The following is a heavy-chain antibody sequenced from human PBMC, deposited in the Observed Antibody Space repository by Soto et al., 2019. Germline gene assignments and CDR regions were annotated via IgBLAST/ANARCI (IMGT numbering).Heavy chain of an antibody. Sequence: QGQLVQSGAEVKKPGASVKVSCKASDYTFINYGITWVRQAPGQGLEWMGWISIYSGNTNYAQKFQDRVTLTRDTSTSTAYMELRSLRSDDTAVYYCARRVGSSYGFPDYWGQGTPVTVSS. CDR1: DYTFINYG. V-gene: IGHV1-18*01. J-gene: IGHJ4*02. CDR2: ISIYSGNT. D-gene: IGHD5-18*01. CDR3: ARRVGSSYGFPDY.